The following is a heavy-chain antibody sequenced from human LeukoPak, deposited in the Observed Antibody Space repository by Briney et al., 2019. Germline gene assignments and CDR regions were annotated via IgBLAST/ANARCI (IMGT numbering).Heavy chain of an antibody. J-gene: IGHJ4*02. D-gene: IGHD4-11*01. V-gene: IGHV3-23*01. Sequence: GGSLRLPCAASGFTFSSYAMSWVRQAPGKGLEWVSVISGSGGSTYHANSVKGRFTISRDNSKNTLYLQMNFLRAEDTAVYYCSKDQVKDYSNYFDYWGQGTLVTVSS. CDR2: ISGSGGST. CDR1: GFTFSSYA. CDR3: SKDQVKDYSNYFDY.